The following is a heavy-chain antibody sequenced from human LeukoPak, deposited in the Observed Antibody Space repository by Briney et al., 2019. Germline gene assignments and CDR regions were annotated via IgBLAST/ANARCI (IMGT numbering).Heavy chain of an antibody. V-gene: IGHV3-23*01. D-gene: IGHD2-8*02. CDR3: AKPRTTGLGWAQFDY. CDR2: FDGNGPNT. Sequence: PGGSLRLSCAASGFTFSSFALTWVRQAPGKGLEWVSGFDGNGPNTYYADSVKGRWTISRDNSRNPLYLEMNSLRPEDTAIYYCAKPRTTGLGWAQFDYWGQGSLVTVSS. CDR1: GFTFSSFA. J-gene: IGHJ4*02.